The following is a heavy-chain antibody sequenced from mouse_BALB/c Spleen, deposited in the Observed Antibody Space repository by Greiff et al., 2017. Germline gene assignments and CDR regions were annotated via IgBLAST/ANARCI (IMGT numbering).Heavy chain of an antibody. CDR1: GYTFTSYT. Sequence: QVQLQQSAAELARPGASVKMSCKASGYTFTSYTMHWVKQRPGQGLEWIGYINPSSGYTEYNQKFKDKTTLTADKSSSTAYMQLSSLTSEDSAVYYCARFYGNAWFAYWGQGTLVTVSA. CDR3: ARFYGNAWFAY. J-gene: IGHJ3*01. CDR2: INPSSGYT. D-gene: IGHD2-1*01. V-gene: IGHV1-4*02.